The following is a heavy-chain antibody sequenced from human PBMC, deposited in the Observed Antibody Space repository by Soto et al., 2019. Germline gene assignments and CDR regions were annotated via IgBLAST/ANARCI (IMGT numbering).Heavy chain of an antibody. CDR1: GYTFTSYG. V-gene: IGHV1-18*01. Sequence: QVQLVQSGAEVKKPGASVKVSCKASGYTFTSYGISWVRQAPGQGLEWMGGISAYNGNTNYAQKLQGRVTMTTDTSTSTAYMELRSQRSDDTDVYYCARAYYYDSSGYYYYYYYGMDVWGQGTTVTVSS. CDR3: ARAYYYDSSGYYYYYYYGMDV. CDR2: ISAYNGNT. D-gene: IGHD3-22*01. J-gene: IGHJ6*02.